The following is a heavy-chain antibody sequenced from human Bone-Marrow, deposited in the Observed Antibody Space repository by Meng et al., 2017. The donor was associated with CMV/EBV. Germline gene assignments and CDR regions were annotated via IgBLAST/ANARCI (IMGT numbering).Heavy chain of an antibody. Sequence: GESLKVSCAASGFTFSSYNMNGVRQAPGKGREWVSYISSSNGYIYYADSVKGRFAISRDNAKNSLYLQMNSLRAEDTAVYYCAKAIWYSSGWYYFDYWGQGTLVTVSS. CDR2: ISSSNGYI. J-gene: IGHJ4*02. CDR3: AKAIWYSSGWYYFDY. V-gene: IGHV3-21*04. D-gene: IGHD6-19*01. CDR1: GFTFSSYN.